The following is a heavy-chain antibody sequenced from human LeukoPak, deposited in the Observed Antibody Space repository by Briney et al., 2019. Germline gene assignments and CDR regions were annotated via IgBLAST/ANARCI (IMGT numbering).Heavy chain of an antibody. D-gene: IGHD2-21*02. J-gene: IGHJ3*02. V-gene: IGHV1-2*02. CDR3: AVNLAYCGGDCYPFDAFDI. CDR1: GYTFTSYD. CDR2: INPNSGGT. Sequence: ASVKVSCKASGYTFTSYDINWVRQAPGQGLEWMGWINPNSGGTNYAQKFQGRVTMTRDTSISTAYMELSRLRSDDTAVYYCAVNLAYCGGDCYPFDAFDIWGQGTMVTVSS.